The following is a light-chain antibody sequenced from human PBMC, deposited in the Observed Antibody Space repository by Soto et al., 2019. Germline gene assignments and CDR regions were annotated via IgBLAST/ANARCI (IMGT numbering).Light chain of an antibody. J-gene: IGKJ5*01. CDR1: QTFSNSF. Sequence: EIVLTQSPGTLSLSLGERATLPCRASQTFSNSFLSWFQQIPGQAPRLLIYGASMRATGIPDRFSGSGSGTDFTLTISRLEPEDLAVYYCQQCGSSSTFGQGTRLEIK. CDR3: QQCGSSST. CDR2: GAS. V-gene: IGKV3-20*01.